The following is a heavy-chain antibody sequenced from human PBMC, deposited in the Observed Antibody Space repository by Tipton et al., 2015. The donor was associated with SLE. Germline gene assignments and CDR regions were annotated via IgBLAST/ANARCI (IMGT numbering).Heavy chain of an antibody. CDR2: IRYDGSDK. J-gene: IGHJ6*02. CDR1: GFTFSNYG. CDR3: AKDHSSSWYRNYYYGMAV. V-gene: IGHV3-30*02. D-gene: IGHD6-13*01. Sequence: SLRLSCAASGFTFSNYGMHWVRQAPGKGLEWVAFIRYDGSDKYYADSVKGRFTISRDNSKNTLYLQMNSLRAEDTAVYYCAKDHSSSWYRNYYYGMAVWGQGTTVTVSS.